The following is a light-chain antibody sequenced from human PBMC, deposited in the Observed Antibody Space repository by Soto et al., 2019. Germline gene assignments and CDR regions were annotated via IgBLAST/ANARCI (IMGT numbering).Light chain of an antibody. V-gene: IGKV3-15*01. CDR1: QSISSY. J-gene: IGKJ1*01. CDR2: GAS. CDR3: HQFNDWPRGT. Sequence: EIVMTQSPATLSVSPGERATLSCRASQSISSYLAWYQQKPGQAPRLLIYGASTRATDIPARFSGGGSGTDFTLTINSLQSEDFAVYYCHQFNDWPRGTFGQGTKVEVK.